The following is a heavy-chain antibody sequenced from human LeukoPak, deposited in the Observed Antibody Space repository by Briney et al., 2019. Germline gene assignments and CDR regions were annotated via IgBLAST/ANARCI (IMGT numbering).Heavy chain of an antibody. CDR1: GFTFSSYG. CDR3: AKVVSTVTTRDHDAFDI. J-gene: IGHJ3*02. D-gene: IGHD4-17*01. CDR2: IWYEGSNK. V-gene: IGHV3-33*06. Sequence: PGGSLRLSCAASGFTFSSYGMHWVRQAPGKGLEWVAVIWYEGSNKYYADSVKGRFPISRDNSKNTLYLQMNSLRAEDKAVYYCAKVVSTVTTRDHDAFDIWGQGTMVTVSS.